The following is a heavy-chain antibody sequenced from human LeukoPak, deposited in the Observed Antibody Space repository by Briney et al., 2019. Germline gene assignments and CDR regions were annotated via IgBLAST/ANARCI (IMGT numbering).Heavy chain of an antibody. Sequence: ASVKVSYKASGYTFTGYYMHWVRQAPGQGLEWMGWINPNSGGTNYAQKFQGRVTMTRDTSISTAYVELSRLRSDDTAVYYCARHYGSGTYSVYWGQGTLVTVSS. D-gene: IGHD3-10*01. V-gene: IGHV1-2*02. CDR1: GYTFTGYY. CDR3: ARHYGSGTYSVY. J-gene: IGHJ4*02. CDR2: INPNSGGT.